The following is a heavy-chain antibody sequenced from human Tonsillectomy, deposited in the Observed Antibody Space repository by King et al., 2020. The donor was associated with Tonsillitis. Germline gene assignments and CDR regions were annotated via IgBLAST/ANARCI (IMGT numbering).Heavy chain of an antibody. J-gene: IGHJ4*02. CDR1: GYSFTSYW. CDR3: ATHDYGDSYFDY. D-gene: IGHD4-17*01. V-gene: IGHV5-51*01. Sequence: VQLVESGAEVKKPGESLKISCKGSGYSFTSYWIGWVRQMPGKGLEWMGIIGDSDTRYSPSFQGQVTISADKSTSTAYLQWSSLKASDTAMYYCATHDYGDSYFDYRGQGTLLTVSS. CDR2: IGDSDT.